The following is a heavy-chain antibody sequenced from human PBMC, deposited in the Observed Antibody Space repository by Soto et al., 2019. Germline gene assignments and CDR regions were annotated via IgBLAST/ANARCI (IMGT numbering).Heavy chain of an antibody. D-gene: IGHD3-16*02. J-gene: IGHJ4*02. CDR2: ISGSGGST. CDR3: AKDEAGDYIWGGYRHDFDY. Sequence: GGSLRLSCAASGFTFRSFVMSWVRQAPGKGLEWVSAISGSGGSTYYADPVKGRFTISRDNSRNTLYLQMNSLRAEDTAVYYCAKDEAGDYIWGGYRHDFDYWGQGTPVTVSS. CDR1: GFTFRSFV. V-gene: IGHV3-23*01.